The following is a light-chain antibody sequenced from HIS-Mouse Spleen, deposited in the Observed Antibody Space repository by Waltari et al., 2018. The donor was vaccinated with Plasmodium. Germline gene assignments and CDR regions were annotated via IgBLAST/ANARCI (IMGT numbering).Light chain of an antibody. CDR2: EDS. CDR1: ALPKKY. J-gene: IGLJ3*02. CDR3: YSTDSSGNHRV. V-gene: IGLV3-10*01. Sequence: SYELTQPPSVSVSPGQTARITCSGDALPKKYAYCYQQKSGQAPVLVIYEDSKRPTGSPGGFSGSRSGTMATLTISGAQVEDEADYYCYSTDSSGNHRVFGGGTKLTVL.